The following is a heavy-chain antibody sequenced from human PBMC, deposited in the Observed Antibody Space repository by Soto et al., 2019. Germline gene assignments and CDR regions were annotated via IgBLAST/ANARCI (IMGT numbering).Heavy chain of an antibody. J-gene: IGHJ6*02. CDR1: GFTFSTFV. Sequence: EVQLLEAGGGWVQPGGSLRLSCAASGFTFSTFVMTWVRQVPVEGLEWISSITGSGKSAYYADSVKSRVTISRDNSKNTLYLQISSLGVDDTAVYHCAVHLGENYYPMDVWGQGTTVTVSS. CDR3: AVHLGENYYPMDV. V-gene: IGHV3-23*01. D-gene: IGHD3-10*01. CDR2: ITGSGKSA.